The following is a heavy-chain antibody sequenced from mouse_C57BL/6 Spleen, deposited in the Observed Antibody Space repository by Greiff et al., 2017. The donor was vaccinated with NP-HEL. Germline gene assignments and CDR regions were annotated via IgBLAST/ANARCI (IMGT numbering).Heavy chain of an antibody. CDR1: GYSFTSYY. V-gene: IGHV1-66*01. D-gene: IGHD1-1*01. CDR3: ARGSSYAMDY. J-gene: IGHJ4*01. CDR2: IYPGSGNT. Sequence: QVQLKQSGPELVKPGASVKISCKASGYSFTSYYIHWVKQRPGQGLEWIGWIYPGSGNTKYNEKFKGKATLTADTSSSTAYMQLSSLTSEDSAVYYCARGSSYAMDYWGQGTSVTVSS.